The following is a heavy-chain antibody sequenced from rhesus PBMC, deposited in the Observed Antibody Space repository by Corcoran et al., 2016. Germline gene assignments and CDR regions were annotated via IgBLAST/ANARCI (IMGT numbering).Heavy chain of an antibody. CDR3: TSPVRYRFDV. CDR2: INGYRGRT. J-gene: IGHJ5-1*01. Sequence: QVQLQESGPGLVKPSETLSLTCAVAGGSFRSYWWNWIRQHPGKGLEWIGEINGYRGRTNYNPSLQSRVTISKDVSKNQFSLKLTSVTAADTAVYYCTSPVRYRFDVWGPGVLVSVSS. V-gene: IGHV4-80*01. CDR1: GGSFRSYW. D-gene: IGHD3-9*01.